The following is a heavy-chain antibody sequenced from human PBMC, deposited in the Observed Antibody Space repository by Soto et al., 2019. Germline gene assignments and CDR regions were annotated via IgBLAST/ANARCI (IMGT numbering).Heavy chain of an antibody. D-gene: IGHD6-13*01. CDR1: GSSFTNFW. CDR2: LYLADSDT. Sequence: GESLKISCKASGSSFTNFWIGWVRQMPGKGLEWMAILYLADSDTRYSPSFEGQVTISVDKSITTAYLQWNSLKASDTAIYYCAKWIAAAGTLNRGQGTLVTVSS. J-gene: IGHJ4*02. V-gene: IGHV5-51*01. CDR3: AKWIAAAGTLN.